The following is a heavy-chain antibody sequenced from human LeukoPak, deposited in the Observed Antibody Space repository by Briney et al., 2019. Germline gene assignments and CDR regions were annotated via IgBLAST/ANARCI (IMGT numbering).Heavy chain of an antibody. Sequence: SVKVSCKXSGGTFSSYAISWVRQAPGQGLERMGGISPIFGTANYSQKFQGRVTITADESTSTAYMELSSLRSEDTAVYYCASVYSSSWYGSYFDYWGQGTLVTVSS. CDR1: GGTFSSYA. CDR3: ASVYSSSWYGSYFDY. V-gene: IGHV1-69*13. J-gene: IGHJ4*02. D-gene: IGHD6-13*01. CDR2: ISPIFGTA.